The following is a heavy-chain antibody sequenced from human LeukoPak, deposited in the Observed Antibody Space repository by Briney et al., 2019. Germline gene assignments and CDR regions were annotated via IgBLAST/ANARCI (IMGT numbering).Heavy chain of an antibody. CDR1: GFIFSSAW. CDR2: IKNKTNGGTT. D-gene: IGHD2-2*01. Sequence: GGSLRLSCAASGFIFSSAWMTWVRQAPGKGLEWVGHIKNKTNGGTTDYAAPVKGRFILSRDASKNTLYLQMNSLRTEDTAVYYCARGLCSSTSCYQGPFDYWGQGMLVTVSS. CDR3: ARGLCSSTSCYQGPFDY. J-gene: IGHJ4*02. V-gene: IGHV3-15*01.